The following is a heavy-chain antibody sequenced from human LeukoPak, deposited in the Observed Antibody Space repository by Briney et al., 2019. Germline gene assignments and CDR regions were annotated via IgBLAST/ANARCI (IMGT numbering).Heavy chain of an antibody. Sequence: PGGSVRLSCAASGFTFSSHSMSWVRQAPGECLEWVAAISPSGDRTTHRDSVKGQFTISRDNSRNRLYLQMNTLTVEDTAIYYCARRLLTGGVTDFFDFWGQGALVTVSS. J-gene: IGHJ4*02. CDR2: ISPSGDRT. V-gene: IGHV3-23*01. CDR1: GFTFSSHS. CDR3: ARRLLTGGVTDFFDF. D-gene: IGHD2-21*02.